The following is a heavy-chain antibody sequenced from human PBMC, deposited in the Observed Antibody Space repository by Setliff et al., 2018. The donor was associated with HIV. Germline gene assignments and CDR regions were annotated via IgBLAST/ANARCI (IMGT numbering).Heavy chain of an antibody. CDR3: AAVFTGEPGRSLDY. V-gene: IGHV3-21*01. D-gene: IGHD1-26*01. Sequence: GGSLRLSCAASGFTVSSYYMNWVRQAPGKGLEWVASISSSGSYIHYADSLKGRFTISRDNAKNSQYLLMSDLRAEDTAVYYCAAVFTGEPGRSLDYWGQGTPVTV. CDR1: GFTVSSYY. CDR2: ISSSGSYI. J-gene: IGHJ4*02.